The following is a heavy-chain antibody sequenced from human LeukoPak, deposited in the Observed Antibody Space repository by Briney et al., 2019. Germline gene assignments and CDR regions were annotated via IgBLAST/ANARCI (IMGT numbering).Heavy chain of an antibody. J-gene: IGHJ3*02. V-gene: IGHV3-23*01. CDR1: GFTFSSYA. Sequence: PRGSLRLSCAASGFTFSSYAMSWVRQAPGKGLEWVSSISSSSSYIYYADSVKGRFTISRDNSKNTLYLQMNSLRAEDTAVYYCAKNILPAAHDAFDIWGQGTVVTVSS. CDR2: ISSSSSYI. D-gene: IGHD2-2*01. CDR3: AKNILPAAHDAFDI.